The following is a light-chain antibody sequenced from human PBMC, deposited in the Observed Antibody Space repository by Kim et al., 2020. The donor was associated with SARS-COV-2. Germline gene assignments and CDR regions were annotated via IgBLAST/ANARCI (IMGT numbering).Light chain of an antibody. V-gene: IGLV2-11*01. J-gene: IGLJ2*01. CDR1: SREVAYYNY. CDR2: DVS. Sequence: GQSVTISYYGTSREVAYYNYVSWYQQHPGKAPKLMIYDVSRRPAGVPARFSGSKSGNTASLTISGLQAEDEADYYCCSYAGSYGVVFGGGTQLTVL. CDR3: CSYAGSYGVV.